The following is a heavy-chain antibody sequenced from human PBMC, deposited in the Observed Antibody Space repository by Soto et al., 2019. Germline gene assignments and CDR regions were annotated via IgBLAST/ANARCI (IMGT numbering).Heavy chain of an antibody. D-gene: IGHD2-15*01. J-gene: IGHJ4*02. V-gene: IGHV3-30-3*01. CDR1: GFTFSSYA. CDR3: ARIPRMESGA. Sequence: PGGSLRLSCAASGFTFSSYAMHWVRQAPGKGLEWVAVISYDGSNKYYADSVKGRFTISRDNSKNTLYLQMNSLRAEDTAVYYCARIPRMESGAWGQGTLDTVSS. CDR2: ISYDGSNK.